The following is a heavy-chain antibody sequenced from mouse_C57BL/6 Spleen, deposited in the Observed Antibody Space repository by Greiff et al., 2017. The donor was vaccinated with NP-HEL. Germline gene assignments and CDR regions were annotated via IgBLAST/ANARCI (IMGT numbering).Heavy chain of an antibody. V-gene: IGHV1-82*01. CDR1: GYAFSSSW. D-gene: IGHD1-1*01. Sequence: VQLQQSGPELVKPGASVKISCKASGYAFSSSWMNWVKQRPGKGLEWIGRIYPGDGDTNYIGKFKGKATLTADKSSSTAYMQLSSLTSEDSAVYFCANGESFDYWGQGTTLTVSS. CDR2: IYPGDGDT. CDR3: ANGESFDY. J-gene: IGHJ2*01.